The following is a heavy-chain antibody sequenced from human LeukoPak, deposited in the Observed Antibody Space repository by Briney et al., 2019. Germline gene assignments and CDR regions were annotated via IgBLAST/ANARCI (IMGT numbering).Heavy chain of an antibody. D-gene: IGHD2-15*01. J-gene: IGHJ4*02. Sequence: GASVEVSRKASGYTFSDYYIHWVRQAPGQGLEWMGWINPNSGVTKYALKFQGRVTMTRDTSISTAYMELSGLTSDDTALYYCARDAPQNCSGGTCFPFWGQGTLVTVSS. CDR3: ARDAPQNCSGGTCFPF. V-gene: IGHV1-2*02. CDR1: GYTFSDYY. CDR2: INPNSGVT.